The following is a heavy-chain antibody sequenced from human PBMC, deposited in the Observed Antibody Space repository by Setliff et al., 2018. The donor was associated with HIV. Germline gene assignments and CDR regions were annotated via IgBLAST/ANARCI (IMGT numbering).Heavy chain of an antibody. V-gene: IGHV3-48*01. CDR2: ISSSSGTIK. J-gene: IGHJ6*03. CDR3: ARGIDILVKMGIYYHYMDV. CDR1: GFTFNTYS. D-gene: IGHD2-15*01. Sequence: GGSLRLSCVVSGFTFNTYSMNWVRQAPGKGLEWVSYISSSSGTIKHYADSVEGRFTISRDNAKNSLYLQLNSLRADDTAVYYCARGIDILVKMGIYYHYMDVWGKGTTVTVSS.